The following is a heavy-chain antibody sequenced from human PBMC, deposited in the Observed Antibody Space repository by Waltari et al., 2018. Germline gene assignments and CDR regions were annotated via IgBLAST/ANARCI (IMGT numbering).Heavy chain of an antibody. CDR2: IYHSGRT. V-gene: IGHV4-38-2*02. D-gene: IGHD4-17*01. CDR3: ARVDYGDYELGAFDI. J-gene: IGHJ3*02. Sequence: QVQLQESGPGLVKPSETLSLTCTVSGYSISSGYYWGWIRQPPGKGLEWIGGIYHSGRTYYNPSLKSRVTISVDTSKNQFSLKLSSVTAADTAVYYCARVDYGDYELGAFDIWGQGTMVTVSS. CDR1: GYSISSGYY.